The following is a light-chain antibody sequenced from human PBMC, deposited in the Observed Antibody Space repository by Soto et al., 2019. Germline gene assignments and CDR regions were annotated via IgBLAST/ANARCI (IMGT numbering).Light chain of an antibody. J-gene: IGKJ2*01. V-gene: IGKV1-17*01. CDR1: QGIRNY. CDR2: AAS. Sequence: DIQMTQSPSSLSASVGDRVTITCRASQGIRNYLGWYQQKPGKAPKRLIYAASSLQSGVPARCSGSGSGTEFTLTISSVQPEDFATYYCLQHNRYLYTFGQGTKLEIK. CDR3: LQHNRYLYT.